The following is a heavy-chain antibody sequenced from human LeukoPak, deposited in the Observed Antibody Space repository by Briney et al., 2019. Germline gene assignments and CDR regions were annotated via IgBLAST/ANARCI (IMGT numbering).Heavy chain of an antibody. CDR1: GYSFTGYY. D-gene: IGHD3-3*01. CDR2: INPDSGDT. J-gene: IGHJ4*02. CDR3: ATVASVRRFYFDF. V-gene: IGHV1-2*02. Sequence: ASVKVSCKASGYSFTGYYIHWVRQAPGQGLEWMGWINPDSGDTEYSQRFQGRITLTSDTSVTTAYMELSSLRSDDTAIFYCATVASVRRFYFDFWGQGTLVTVSS.